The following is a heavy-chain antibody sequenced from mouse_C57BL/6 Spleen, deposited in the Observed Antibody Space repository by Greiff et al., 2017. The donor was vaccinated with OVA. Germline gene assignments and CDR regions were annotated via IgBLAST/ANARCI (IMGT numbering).Heavy chain of an antibody. CDR3: ASSFYSSSYGFAY. D-gene: IGHD1-1*01. CDR1: GYTFTDHT. CDR2: IYPRDGST. V-gene: IGHV1-78*01. J-gene: IGHJ3*01. Sequence: VQLQQSDAELVKPGASVKISCKVSGYTFTDHTIHWMKQRPEQGLEWIGYIYPRDGSTKYNEKFKGKATLTADKSSSTAYVQLNSLTSEDSAVYFCASSFYSSSYGFAYWGQGTLVTVSA.